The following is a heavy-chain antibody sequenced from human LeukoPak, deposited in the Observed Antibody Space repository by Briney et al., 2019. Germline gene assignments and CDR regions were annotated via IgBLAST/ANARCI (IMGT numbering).Heavy chain of an antibody. V-gene: IGHV3-48*01. CDR2: ISSSSSTI. CDR1: GFTFSSYS. CDR3: ARDPVPLRDFWSGWADAFDI. Sequence: GGSLRLSCAASGFTFSSYSMNWVRQAPGKGLEWASYISSSSSTIYYADSVKGRFTISRDNAKNSLYLQMNSLRAEDTAVYYCARDPVPLRDFWSGWADAFDIWGQGTMVTVSS. D-gene: IGHD3-3*01. J-gene: IGHJ3*02.